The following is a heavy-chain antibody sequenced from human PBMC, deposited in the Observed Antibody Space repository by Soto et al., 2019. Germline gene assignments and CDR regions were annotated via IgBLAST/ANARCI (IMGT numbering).Heavy chain of an antibody. CDR2: ISSSSSYT. CDR3: ARGGTFSSWHSIYYYGMDV. V-gene: IGHV3-11*05. D-gene: IGHD6-13*01. Sequence: QVQLVESGGGLVKPGGSLRLSCAASGFTFSDYYMSWIRQAPGKGLEWVSYISSSSSYTNYADSVKGRFTISRDNAKNSLYLQMNSLRAEDTAVYYCARGGTFSSWHSIYYYGMDVWGQGTTVTVSS. J-gene: IGHJ6*02. CDR1: GFTFSDYY.